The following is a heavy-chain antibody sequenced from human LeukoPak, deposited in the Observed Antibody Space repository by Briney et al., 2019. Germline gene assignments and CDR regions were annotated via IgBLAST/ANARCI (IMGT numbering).Heavy chain of an antibody. Sequence: SETLSLTCTVSGGSISSGGYYWSWIRQHPGKGLEWIGYIYYSGSTYYNPSLKSRVTISVDTSKNQFSLKLSSVTAADTAVYYCARVSDYYDSSGYYASHAFDIWGQGTMVTVSP. J-gene: IGHJ3*02. V-gene: IGHV4-31*03. CDR2: IYYSGST. CDR3: ARVSDYYDSSGYYASHAFDI. CDR1: GGSISSGGYY. D-gene: IGHD3-22*01.